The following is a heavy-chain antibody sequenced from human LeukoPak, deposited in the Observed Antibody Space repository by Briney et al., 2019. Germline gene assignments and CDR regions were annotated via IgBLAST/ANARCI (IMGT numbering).Heavy chain of an antibody. D-gene: IGHD1-1*01. J-gene: IGHJ4*02. CDR1: GGSISSYY. CDR3: ARAGFQLTDY. Sequence: SETLSLTCTVSGGSISSYYWSWIRQPPGKGLEWIGYIYYSGSTNYNPSLKSRVTISVDTSKNQFSLKLSSVTAADTAVYYCARAGFQLTDYWGQGTLVTVSS. CDR2: IYYSGST. V-gene: IGHV4-59*12.